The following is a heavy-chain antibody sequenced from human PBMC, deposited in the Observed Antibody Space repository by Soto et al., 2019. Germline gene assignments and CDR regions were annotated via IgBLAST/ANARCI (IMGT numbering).Heavy chain of an antibody. Sequence: EVQMVESGGGLAQPGGSLRLSCVASGFSFSDYEMNWVRQAPGKGLEWVAYISSGGRTTHYADSVRGRFTVSRDNARKLLYLQMNTLSVGDTALYYCARDRAAGGYWGQGTLVTVSS. CDR1: GFSFSDYE. D-gene: IGHD6-13*01. J-gene: IGHJ4*02. CDR2: ISSGGRTT. V-gene: IGHV3-48*03. CDR3: ARDRAAGGY.